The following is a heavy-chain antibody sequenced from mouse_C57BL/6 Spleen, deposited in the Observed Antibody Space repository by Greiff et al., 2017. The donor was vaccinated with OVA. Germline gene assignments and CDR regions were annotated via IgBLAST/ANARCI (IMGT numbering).Heavy chain of an antibody. D-gene: IGHD2-5*01. CDR3: TRTSYYSNQGFDD. Sequence: DVHLVESGEGLVKPGGSLKLSCAASGFTFSSYAMSWVRQTPEKRLELVAYISSGCDYIYYADTVQVRFTISRDNARNTLYLQMSSLKSEDTAMYYCTRTSYYSNQGFDDWGQGTTRTVSS. J-gene: IGHJ2*01. CDR2: ISSGCDYI. V-gene: IGHV5-9-1*02. CDR1: GFTFSSYA.